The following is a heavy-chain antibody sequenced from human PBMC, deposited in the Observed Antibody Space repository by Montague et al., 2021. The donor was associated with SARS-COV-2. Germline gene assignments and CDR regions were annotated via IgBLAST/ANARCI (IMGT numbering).Heavy chain of an antibody. CDR2: IYYTGST. V-gene: IGHV4-59*02. CDR1: GESVSGYY. D-gene: IGHD1-1*01. Sequence: SETLSLTCAVYGESVSGYYWSWIRQPPGKGLEWIGYIYYTGSTKYNPSLKSRVTMSLDRPTNRFSLRLNSVTAADTAMYYCARAQNTCFIANCVNYFDFWGLGAQVTVSS. J-gene: IGHJ4*02. CDR3: ARAQNTCFIANCVNYFDF.